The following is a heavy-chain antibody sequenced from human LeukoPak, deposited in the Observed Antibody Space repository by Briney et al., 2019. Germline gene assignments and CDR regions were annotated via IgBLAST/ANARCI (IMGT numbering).Heavy chain of an antibody. D-gene: IGHD3-16*01. V-gene: IGHV1-69*06. Sequence: ASVEVSCKASGYTFTGYYMHWVRQAPGQGLEWMGWIIPIFGTANYAQKFQGRVTITADKSTSTAYMELSSLRSEDTAVYYCARLGDSRIYYYYMDVWGKGTTVTVSS. CDR3: ARLGDSRIYYYYMDV. J-gene: IGHJ6*03. CDR2: IIPIFGTA. CDR1: GYTFTGYY.